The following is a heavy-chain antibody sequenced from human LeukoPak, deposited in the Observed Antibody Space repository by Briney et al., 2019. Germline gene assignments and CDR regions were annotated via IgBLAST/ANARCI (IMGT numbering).Heavy chain of an antibody. Sequence: SQTLSLTCAISGDSVSSNSAAWNWIRQSPSRGLEWLGRTYYRSKWYNDYAVSVKSRITIDPDTSKNQFSLQLNSVTPEDTAVYYCARVQFSYSSSWYRGERLNNWFDPWGQGTLVTVSS. CDR3: ARVQFSYSSSWYRGERLNNWFDP. CDR1: GDSVSSNSAA. CDR2: TYYRSKWYN. D-gene: IGHD6-13*01. J-gene: IGHJ5*02. V-gene: IGHV6-1*01.